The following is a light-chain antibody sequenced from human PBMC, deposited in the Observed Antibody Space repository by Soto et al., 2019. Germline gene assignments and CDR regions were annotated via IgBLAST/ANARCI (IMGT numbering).Light chain of an antibody. V-gene: IGKV2-28*01. CDR3: MQALQTPPT. CDR1: QSLLHSNGYNY. Sequence: DIVMTQSPLSLPVTPGEPASISCRSSQSLLHSNGYNYLDWYLQKPGQSPQLLSYLGSNRASGGPDRFSGRGSGTDFTLKISRVEAEDVGVYYCMQALQTPPTFGQGTKVEIK. J-gene: IGKJ1*01. CDR2: LGS.